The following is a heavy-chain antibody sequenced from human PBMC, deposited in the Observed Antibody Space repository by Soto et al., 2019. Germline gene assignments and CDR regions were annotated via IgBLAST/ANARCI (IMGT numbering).Heavy chain of an antibody. J-gene: IGHJ4*02. CDR2: VSYDGSNK. Sequence: PGGSLRLSCAASGFTFSSYAMHWVRQAPGKGLEWVAVVSYDGSNKYYADSVKGRFTISRDNSKNTLYLQMNSLRAEDTAVYYCARAQPDYVPGNLDYWGQGTLVTVSS. D-gene: IGHD4-17*01. V-gene: IGHV3-30-3*01. CDR1: GFTFSSYA. CDR3: ARAQPDYVPGNLDY.